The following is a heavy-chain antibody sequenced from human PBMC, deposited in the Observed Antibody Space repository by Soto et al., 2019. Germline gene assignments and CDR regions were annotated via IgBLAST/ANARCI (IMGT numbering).Heavy chain of an antibody. CDR3: AKGAFSGWYLDYFDY. J-gene: IGHJ4*02. V-gene: IGHV3-30*18. D-gene: IGHD6-19*01. CDR2: ISYDGSNK. CDR1: GFTFSSYG. Sequence: HPGGSLRLSCAASGFTFSSYGMHWVRQAPGKGLEWVAVISYDGSNKYYADSVKGRFTISRENSKNTLYLQMNSLRAEDTAVYYCAKGAFSGWYLDYFDYWGQGTMVTVYS.